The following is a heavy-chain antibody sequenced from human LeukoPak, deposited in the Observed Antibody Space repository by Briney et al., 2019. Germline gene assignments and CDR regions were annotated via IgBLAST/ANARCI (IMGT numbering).Heavy chain of an antibody. D-gene: IGHD1-1*01. CDR3: ARDGHNWNDADY. J-gene: IGHJ4*02. V-gene: IGHV1-2*02. Sequence: ASVKVSCKSSGYTFIDYYIRWVRQAPGQGREGMGWINTKSGGTLYAQRFQGRVTITRETDRRKVYMEVSGLRSHDTAVYFCARDGHNWNDADYWGQGTQVTVSS. CDR1: GYTFIDYY. CDR2: INTKSGGT.